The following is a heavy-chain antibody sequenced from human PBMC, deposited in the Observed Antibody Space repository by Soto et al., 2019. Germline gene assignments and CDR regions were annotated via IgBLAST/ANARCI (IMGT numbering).Heavy chain of an antibody. CDR2: IHPNSGST. CDR3: ARVFGKSFDVAAAIMVINWFDP. D-gene: IGHD2-2*02. J-gene: IGHJ5*02. CDR1: GYTFTTYD. V-gene: IGHV1-2*02. Sequence: ASVKVSCTXSGYTFTTYDIDWVRQAPGQGLEWMVRIHPNSGSTIYAQKVQGMVTMARVTSLSTAYMELSRLRSDDTAVYYWARVFGKSFDVAAAIMVINWFDPWGQGTLVTVSS.